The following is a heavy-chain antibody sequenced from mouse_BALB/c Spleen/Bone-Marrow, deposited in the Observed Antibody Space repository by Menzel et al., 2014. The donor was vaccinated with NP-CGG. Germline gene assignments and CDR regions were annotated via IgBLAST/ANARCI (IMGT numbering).Heavy chain of an antibody. CDR2: ISSGSTSI. V-gene: IGHV5-17*02. CDR3: ARSRGNWDDFDY. CDR1: GLTFSSFG. J-gene: IGHJ2*02. Sequence: EVKLMESGGGLVQPGGSRKLSCAVSGLTFSSFGMHWVRQAPEKGLEWVAYISSGSTSIFYADTLKGRFTISRDNPKNTLFLQMTSLSSEDTAMYYCARSRGNWDDFDYWGQGTSLTVSS. D-gene: IGHD4-1*01.